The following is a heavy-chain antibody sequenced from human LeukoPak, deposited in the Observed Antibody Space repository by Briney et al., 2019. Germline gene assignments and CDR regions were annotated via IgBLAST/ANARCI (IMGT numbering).Heavy chain of an antibody. CDR2: INHSGST. V-gene: IGHV4-34*01. Sequence: SETLSLTRAVYGGSFSGYYWSWIRQPPGKGLEWIGEINHSGSTNYNPSLKSRVTMSIDMSKNQFSLKLNSLTAADTAVYYCARGCSSTSCWLRMDVWGQGTTVTVSS. J-gene: IGHJ6*02. D-gene: IGHD2-2*01. CDR3: ARGCSSTSCWLRMDV. CDR1: GGSFSGYY.